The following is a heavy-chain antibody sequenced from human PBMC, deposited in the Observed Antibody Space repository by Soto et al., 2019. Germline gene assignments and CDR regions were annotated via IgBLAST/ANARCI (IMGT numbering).Heavy chain of an antibody. J-gene: IGHJ6*02. D-gene: IGHD5-12*01. V-gene: IGHV1-18*01. CDR1: GYTFSNYG. CDR3: ARGIVATKIPYRYGMDV. Sequence: QVQLVQSGAEVKKPGASVKVSCKASGYTFSNYGLNWVRQAPGQGLEWMGWISAYTGDTNYAEKLQGRVTMTTDTARCTAYKELRSVTTDDTALYYCARGIVATKIPYRYGMDVWGQGTTVTVSS. CDR2: ISAYTGDT.